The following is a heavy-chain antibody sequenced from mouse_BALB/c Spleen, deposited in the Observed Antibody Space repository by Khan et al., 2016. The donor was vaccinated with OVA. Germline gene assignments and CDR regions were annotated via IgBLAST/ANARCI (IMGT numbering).Heavy chain of an antibody. CDR2: IWSAGST. J-gene: IGHJ3*01. CDR3: SRRGVEYGRGAWFVY. Sequence: QVQLKQSGPGLLQPSQSLSITCTVSGFSLNAYSVHWVRQSPGKGLEWLGVIWSAGSTDYNAAFMSRLSINKDNSKSQVFFKMNSLQNNDTAIYYCSRRGVEYGRGAWFVYWGQGTLVTVSA. CDR1: GFSLNAYS. V-gene: IGHV2-2*02. D-gene: IGHD1-2*01.